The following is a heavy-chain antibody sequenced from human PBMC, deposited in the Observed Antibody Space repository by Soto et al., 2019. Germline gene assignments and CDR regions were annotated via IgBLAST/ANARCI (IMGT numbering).Heavy chain of an antibody. Sequence: SETLSLTCIVSGGSIGSTAYYWHWIRQPPGEGLEWIGNIYYTGTTDYNPSLRGRVTISVDRSKNQLSLKMTSVTAADTAMYFCARQQYTNSPYDYWGQVTLVTVSS. V-gene: IGHV4-39*01. J-gene: IGHJ4*01. CDR2: IYYTGTT. D-gene: IGHD1-1*01. CDR3: ARQQYTNSPYDY. CDR1: GGSIGSTAYY.